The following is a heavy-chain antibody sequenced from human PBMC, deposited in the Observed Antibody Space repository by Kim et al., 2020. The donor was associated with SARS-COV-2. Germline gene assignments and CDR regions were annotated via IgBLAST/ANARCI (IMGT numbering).Heavy chain of an antibody. J-gene: IGHJ6*02. CDR3: ARGLSTMDRGAFFYQHGMDV. CDR2: INHSGST. D-gene: IGHD3-10*01. Sequence: SETLSLTCGVYGGSLSGYYWSWIRQPPGKGLEWVGEINHSGSTNYNPSLKSRVTISVDTSKNQFSLKVSSMTDADTAVYYCARGLSTMDRGAFFYQHGMDVWGQGTTVTVSS. CDR1: GGSLSGYY. V-gene: IGHV4-34*01.